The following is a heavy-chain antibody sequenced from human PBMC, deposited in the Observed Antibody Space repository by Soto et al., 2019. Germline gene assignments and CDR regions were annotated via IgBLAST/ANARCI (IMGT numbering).Heavy chain of an antibody. J-gene: IGHJ6*02. V-gene: IGHV1-69*02. CDR2: IIPILGIA. CDR3: ARVGWSGYFSPVPGLGMDV. D-gene: IGHD3-3*01. CDR1: GGTFSSYT. Sequence: ASVKVSCKASGGTFSSYTISWVRQAPGQGLEWMGRIIPILGIANYAQKFQGRVTITADKSTSTAYMELNSLRDEDTAVYYCARVGWSGYFSPVPGLGMDVWGQGTTVTVSS.